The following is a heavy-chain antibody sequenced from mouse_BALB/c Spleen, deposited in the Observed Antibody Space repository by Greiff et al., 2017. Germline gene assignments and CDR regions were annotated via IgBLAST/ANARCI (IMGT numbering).Heavy chain of an antibody. D-gene: IGHD1-1*01. J-gene: IGHJ4*01. V-gene: IGHV5-12-1*01. CDR3: ARHTYYGSSPYAMDD. CDR1: GFAFSSYD. Sequence: EVQRVESGGGLVKPGGSLKLSCAASGFAFSSYDMSWVRQTPEKRLEWVAYISSGGGSTYYPDTVKGRFTISRDNAKNTLYLQMSSLKSEDTALYYCARHTYYGSSPYAMDDWGQGTAVTVSS. CDR2: ISSGGGST.